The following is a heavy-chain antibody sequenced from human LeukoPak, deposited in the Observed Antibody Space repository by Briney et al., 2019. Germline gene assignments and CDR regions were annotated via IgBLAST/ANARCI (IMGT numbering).Heavy chain of an antibody. J-gene: IGHJ4*02. CDR1: GYTFTSYY. D-gene: IGHD5-24*01. CDR3: ARTERWLQLRYYFDY. Sequence: VKVSCKASGYTFTSYYMHWVRQPPGQGLEWMGIINPSGGSTSYAQKFQGRVTMTRDTSTSTVYMELSSLRSEDTAVYYCARTERWLQLRYYFDYWGQGTLVTVSS. CDR2: INPSGGST. V-gene: IGHV1-46*03.